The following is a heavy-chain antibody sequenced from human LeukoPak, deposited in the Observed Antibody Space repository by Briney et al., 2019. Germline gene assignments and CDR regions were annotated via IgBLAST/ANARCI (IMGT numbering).Heavy chain of an antibody. D-gene: IGHD4-23*01. J-gene: IGHJ4*02. CDR2: ISSSGSTI. CDR3: ARDSGGGNFDY. Sequence: PGGSLRLSCAASGFAFSDYYMSWIRQAPGKGLEWVSYISSSGSTIYYADSVRGRFTVSRDNARNSLYLQMNSLRAEDTAIYYCARDSGGGNFDYWGQGALVTVSS. V-gene: IGHV3-11*01. CDR1: GFAFSDYY.